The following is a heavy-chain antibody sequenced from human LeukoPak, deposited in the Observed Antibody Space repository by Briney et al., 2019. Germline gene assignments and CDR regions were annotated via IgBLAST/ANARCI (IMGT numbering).Heavy chain of an antibody. D-gene: IGHD3-3*01. CDR1: GGSISYYY. CDR2: VHLDGRT. J-gene: IGHJ4*02. CDR3: AREGGFYRPLDY. Sequence: PSETLSLTCTVSGGSISYYYWSWIRQPPGKGLEWIGEVHLDGRTNYNPSLKSRLIMSVDLPENHISLKLTSVTAADTAVYYCAREGGFYRPLDYSGQGTLVTVSS. V-gene: IGHV4-59*12.